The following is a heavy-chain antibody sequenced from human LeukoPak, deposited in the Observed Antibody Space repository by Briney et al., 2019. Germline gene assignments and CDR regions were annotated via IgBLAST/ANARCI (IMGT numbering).Heavy chain of an antibody. CDR2: VDPEDGET. CDR3: VVVPAAIRNSVWFDP. Sequence: ASVKVSCKVSGYTFTDYYMHWVQQAPGKGLEWMGLVDPEDGETIYAEKFQGRVTITADTSTDTAYMELSSLRSEDTAMYYCVVVPAAIRNSVWFDPWGQGTLVTVSS. CDR1: GYTFTDYY. V-gene: IGHV1-69-2*01. D-gene: IGHD2-2*02. J-gene: IGHJ5*02.